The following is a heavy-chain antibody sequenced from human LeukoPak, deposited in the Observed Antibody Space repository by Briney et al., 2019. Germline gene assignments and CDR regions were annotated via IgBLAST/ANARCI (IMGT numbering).Heavy chain of an antibody. CDR3: AHKPGMGAHRFDF. CDR1: EFTLSPRRAG. Sequence: SGPTLAKPTQTLTLTCTLPEFTLSPRRAGVGWMRQPPGKALDWLAHNYWDEDTRYRTSLRGRHSATTATSKDQVVVTMTDLDPKDIATYVGAHKPGMGAHRFDFWGQGILVTASS. CDR2: NYWDEDT. V-gene: IGHV2-5*02. D-gene: IGHD1-26*01. J-gene: IGHJ4*02.